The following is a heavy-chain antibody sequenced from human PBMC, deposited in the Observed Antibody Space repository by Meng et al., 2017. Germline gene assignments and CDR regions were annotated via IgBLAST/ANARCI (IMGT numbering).Heavy chain of an antibody. CDR3: ARDLYYYDSSGYYSHAFDI. CDR1: GGSISSSSYY. D-gene: IGHD3-22*01. CDR2: IYYSRST. V-gene: IGHV4-39*07. Sequence: GSLRLSCTVSGGSISSSSYYWGWIRQPPGKGLEWIGSIYYSRSTYYNPSLKSRVTISVDTSKNQFSLKLSSVTAADTAVYYCARDLYYYDSSGYYSHAFDIWGQGTMVTVSS. J-gene: IGHJ3*02.